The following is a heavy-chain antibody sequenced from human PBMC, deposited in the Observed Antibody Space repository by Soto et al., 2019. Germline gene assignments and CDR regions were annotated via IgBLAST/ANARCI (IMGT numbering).Heavy chain of an antibody. J-gene: IGHJ4*02. CDR2: ISGSGGST. CDR1: GFTFSSYA. V-gene: IGHV3-23*01. CDR3: AKSALSPGFWSGKSSYFDY. D-gene: IGHD3-3*01. Sequence: EVQLLESGGGLVQRGGSLRRYCAASGFTFSSYAMSWVRQAPGKGLEWVSAISGSGGSTYYADSVKGRFTISRDNSKNTLYLQMNSLRAEDTAVYYCAKSALSPGFWSGKSSYFDYWRQGTLVTVSS.